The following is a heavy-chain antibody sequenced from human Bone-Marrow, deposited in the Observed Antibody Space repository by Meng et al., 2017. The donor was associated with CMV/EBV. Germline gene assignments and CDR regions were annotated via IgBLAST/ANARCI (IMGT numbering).Heavy chain of an antibody. Sequence: SETLSLTCTVSGGSISSGDYYWSWIRQPPGKGLEWIGYIYYSGSTYYNPSLKSRVTISVDTSKNQFSLKLSSVTAADTAVYYCARDLYDSSGYYPRNDAFDIWGQGTMVNVAS. CDR2: IYYSGST. J-gene: IGHJ3*02. V-gene: IGHV4-30-4*08. CDR3: ARDLYDSSGYYPRNDAFDI. CDR1: GGSISSGDYY. D-gene: IGHD3-22*01.